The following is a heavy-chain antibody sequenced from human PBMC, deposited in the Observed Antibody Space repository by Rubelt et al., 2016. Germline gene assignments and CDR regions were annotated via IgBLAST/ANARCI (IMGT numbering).Heavy chain of an antibody. J-gene: IGHJ5*02. CDR2: MNPNSGNT. CDR3: ARMVNDFWSGYHNWFDP. CDR1: GYTFTSYD. D-gene: IGHD3-3*01. Sequence: QVQLVQSGAEVKKPGASVKVSCKASGYTFTSYDTNWVRQATGQGLEWMGWMNPNSGNTGYAQKFQGRVTMTRDTSISTAYMELSSLRSEDTAVYYCARMVNDFWSGYHNWFDPWGQGTLVTVSS. V-gene: IGHV1-8*01.